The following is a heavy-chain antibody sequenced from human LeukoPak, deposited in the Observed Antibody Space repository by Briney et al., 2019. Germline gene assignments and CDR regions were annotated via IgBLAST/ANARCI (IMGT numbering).Heavy chain of an antibody. V-gene: IGHV4-34*01. CDR3: ARNSAPGPPDY. J-gene: IGHJ4*02. CDR1: GGSFSGYY. Sequence: SETLSLTCAVYGGSFSGYYWSWIRQPPGKGLEWIGEINHSGSTNYNPSLKSRVTISVDTSKNQFSLNLSSVTAADTAVYYCARNSAPGPPDYWGQGTLVTVSS. D-gene: IGHD6-13*01. CDR2: INHSGST.